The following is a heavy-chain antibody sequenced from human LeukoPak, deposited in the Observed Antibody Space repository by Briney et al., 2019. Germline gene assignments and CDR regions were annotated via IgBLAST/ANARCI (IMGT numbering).Heavy chain of an antibody. CDR3: ARDDIVVVPAAIPGNWFDP. J-gene: IGHJ5*02. V-gene: IGHV3-23*01. CDR1: GFTFSSYA. D-gene: IGHD2-2*02. Sequence: GGSLRLSCAASGFTFSSYAMSWVRQAPGKGLEWVSAISGSGGSTYYADSVKGRFTISRDNSKNSLYLQMNSLRAEDTAVYYCARDDIVVVPAAIPGNWFDPWGQGTLVTVSS. CDR2: ISGSGGST.